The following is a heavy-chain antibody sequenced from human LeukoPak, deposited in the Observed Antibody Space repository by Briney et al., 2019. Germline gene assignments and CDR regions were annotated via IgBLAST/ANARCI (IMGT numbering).Heavy chain of an antibody. V-gene: IGHV1-2*02. J-gene: IGHJ6*03. Sequence: ASVKVSCKASGYTFTGYYMHWVRQAPGQGLEWMGWINPNSGGTNYAQKFQGRVTMTRDTSISTAYMELSRLRSDDTAVYYCARVTVAVAGTSYYYYMGVWGKGTTVTVSS. CDR3: ARVTVAVAGTSYYYYMGV. CDR2: INPNSGGT. D-gene: IGHD6-19*01. CDR1: GYTFTGYY.